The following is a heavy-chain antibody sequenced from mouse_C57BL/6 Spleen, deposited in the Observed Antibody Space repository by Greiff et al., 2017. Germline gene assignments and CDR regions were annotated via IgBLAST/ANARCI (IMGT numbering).Heavy chain of an antibody. J-gene: IGHJ3*01. CDR3: ARGVITTVPWFAY. CDR1: GYTFTDYY. Sequence: EVQLQQSGPELVKPGASVKISCKASGYTFTDYYMNWVKQSHGKSLEWIGDINPNNGGTSYNQKFKGKATLTVDKSSSTAYMELRSLTSEDSAVYYCARGVITTVPWFAYWGQGTLVTVSA. CDR2: INPNNGGT. D-gene: IGHD1-1*01. V-gene: IGHV1-26*01.